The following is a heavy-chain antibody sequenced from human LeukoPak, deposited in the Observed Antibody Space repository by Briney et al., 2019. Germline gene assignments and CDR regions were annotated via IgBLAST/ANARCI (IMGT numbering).Heavy chain of an antibody. CDR1: GGSISSYY. CDR2: IYTSGST. V-gene: IGHV4-4*07. Sequence: SETLSLTCTVSGGSISSYYWSWIRQPAGKGLEWIGRIYTSGSTNYNPSLKSRVTMSVDTSKNQFSLKLSSVTAADTAVYYCARGGQQLVGDDFDYWGQGTLVTVSS. J-gene: IGHJ4*02. CDR3: ARGGQQLVGDDFDY. D-gene: IGHD6-13*01.